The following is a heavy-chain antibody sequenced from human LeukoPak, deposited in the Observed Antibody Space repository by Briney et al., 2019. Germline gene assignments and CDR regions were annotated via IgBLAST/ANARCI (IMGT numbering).Heavy chain of an antibody. D-gene: IGHD3-3*01. CDR3: ARRGTYDFWSGYYERDYYYMDV. J-gene: IGHJ6*03. CDR2: INHSGST. Sequence: SETLSLTCAVFGGSFSGYYWSWIRQPPAKGLEWIGEINHSGSTNHNPSLKRRITISVDTSKNQFSLKLSSVTAADTAVYYCARRGTYDFWSGYYERDYYYMDVWGKGTTVTVSS. V-gene: IGHV4-34*01. CDR1: GGSFSGYY.